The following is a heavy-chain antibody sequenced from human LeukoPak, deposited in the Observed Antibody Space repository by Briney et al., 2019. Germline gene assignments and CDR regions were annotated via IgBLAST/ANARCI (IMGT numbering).Heavy chain of an antibody. CDR1: GGTFSSYA. Sequence: GSSVKVSCKSSGGTFSSYAISRVRQAPGQGLEWMGGIIPIFGTANYAQKFQGRVTITADGSTSTDYMDLSRLRSEDTPVYYCATYCSGGSCYNPSFDYWGQGTLVTV. CDR3: ATYCSGGSCYNPSFDY. J-gene: IGHJ4*02. CDR2: IIPIFGTA. D-gene: IGHD2-15*01. V-gene: IGHV1-69*01.